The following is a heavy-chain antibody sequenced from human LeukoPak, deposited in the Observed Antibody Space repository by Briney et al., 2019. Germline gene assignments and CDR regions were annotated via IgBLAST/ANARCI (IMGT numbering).Heavy chain of an antibody. CDR2: ISSSGSTI. J-gene: IGHJ4*02. D-gene: IGHD1-26*01. CDR3: ARVVVGATAIVYFDY. V-gene: IGHV3-11*04. Sequence: GGSLRLSCAASGFTFSDYYMSWIRQAPGKGLEWVSYISSSGSTIYYADSVKGRFTISRDNAKNSLYLQMNSLRAEDTAVYYCARVVVGATAIVYFDYWGQGTLVTVSS. CDR1: GFTFSDYY.